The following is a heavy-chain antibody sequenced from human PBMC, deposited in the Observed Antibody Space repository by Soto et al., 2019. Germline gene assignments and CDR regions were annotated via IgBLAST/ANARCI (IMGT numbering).Heavy chain of an antibody. CDR3: AHVGYCISFSCTKWFDP. D-gene: IGHD2-2*01. V-gene: IGHV2-5*02. CDR1: GFSLSTSGVG. CDR2: IYWDDDK. J-gene: IGHJ5*02. Sequence: QITLKESGPTLVKPTQTLTLTCTFSGFSLSTSGVGVGWIRQPPGKALEWLALIYWDDDKRYSPSLKSRLTISKHTSKHQVVLTMTNMDPVDTATYYCAHVGYCISFSCTKWFDPWGQGTLVTVSS.